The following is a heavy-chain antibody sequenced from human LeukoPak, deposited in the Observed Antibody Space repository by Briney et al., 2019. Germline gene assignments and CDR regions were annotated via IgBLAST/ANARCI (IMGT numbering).Heavy chain of an antibody. CDR2: INPSGGST. J-gene: IGHJ3*02. Sequence: ALVKVSCKASGYTFTGYYMHWVRQAPGQGLEWMGIINPSGGSTSYAQKFQGRVTMTRDTSTSTVYMELSSLRSEDTAVYYCARDLSDIVVVPAANDAFDIWGQGTMVTVSS. D-gene: IGHD2-2*01. CDR1: GYTFTGYY. CDR3: ARDLSDIVVVPAANDAFDI. V-gene: IGHV1-46*01.